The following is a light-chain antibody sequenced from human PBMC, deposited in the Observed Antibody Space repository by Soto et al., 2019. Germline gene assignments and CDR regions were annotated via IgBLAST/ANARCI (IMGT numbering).Light chain of an antibody. Sequence: EIVMTQSPATLSVSPGERATLSCRASQSVSSNLAWYQQKPGQAPRLLIYGASIRATGIPARFSGSRSGTDFTLTLSSLQSEDFAVYYCQQYTNWPLRTFGQGTKVEIK. J-gene: IGKJ1*01. CDR2: GAS. CDR1: QSVSSN. CDR3: QQYTNWPLRT. V-gene: IGKV3D-15*01.